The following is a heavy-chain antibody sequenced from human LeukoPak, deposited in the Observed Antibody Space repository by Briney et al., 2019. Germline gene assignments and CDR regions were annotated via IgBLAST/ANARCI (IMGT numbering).Heavy chain of an antibody. CDR1: GGSISSSSYY. V-gene: IGHV4-39*01. Sequence: PSQTLSLTCTVSGGSISSSSYYWGWIRQPPGKGLEWIGSIYYSGSTYYNPSLKSRVTISVDTSKNQFSLKLSSVTAADTAVYYCATGVRTMVPAAIFDYWGQGTLVTVSS. J-gene: IGHJ4*02. CDR3: ATGVRTMVPAAIFDY. CDR2: IYYSGST. D-gene: IGHD2-2*01.